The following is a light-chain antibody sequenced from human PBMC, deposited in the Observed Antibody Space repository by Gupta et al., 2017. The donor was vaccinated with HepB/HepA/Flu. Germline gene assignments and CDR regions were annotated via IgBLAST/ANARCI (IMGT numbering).Light chain of an antibody. CDR1: EYVSTW. V-gene: IGKV1-5*03. J-gene: IGKJ4*01. CDR2: KAS. Sequence: DIQMTQSPSTLSAFIGDRVTITCRASEYVSTWLAWYQQKPGKAPKLLISKASSLVNGVPLRFSGNGSGTEFTLTISSLQPDDFATYYCQHENKDPVTFGGGTKVEMK. CDR3: QHENKDPVT.